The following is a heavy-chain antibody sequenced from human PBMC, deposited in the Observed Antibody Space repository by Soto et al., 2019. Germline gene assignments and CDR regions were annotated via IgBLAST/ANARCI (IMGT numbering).Heavy chain of an antibody. CDR3: ARVHRGLYYYDSRGHFDY. J-gene: IGHJ4*02. CDR1: GYTFTSYA. D-gene: IGHD3-22*01. Sequence: GASVKVSCKASGYTFTSYAMHWVRQAPGQRLEWMGRINAGNGNTKYSQKFQGRVTITRDTSASTAYMELSSLRSEDTAVYYCARVHRGLYYYDSRGHFDYWGQGTLVTVSS. V-gene: IGHV1-3*01. CDR2: INAGNGNT.